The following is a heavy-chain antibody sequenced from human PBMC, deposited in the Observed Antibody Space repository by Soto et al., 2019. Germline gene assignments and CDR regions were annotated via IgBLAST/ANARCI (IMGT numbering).Heavy chain of an antibody. V-gene: IGHV3-30*18. Sequence: VQLVESGGGVVQPGRSLRLSCAASGFTFSDYAMHWVRQAPGKGLEWVAVVSHDGRNTHYADSVKGRFTISGDSSKNTVSLEMTSLRAEDTAVYSCAKGGRQSLVTSDFNYWGQGALVTVSS. CDR3: AKGGRQSLVTSDFNY. D-gene: IGHD6-19*01. CDR2: VSHDGRNT. J-gene: IGHJ4*02. CDR1: GFTFSDYA.